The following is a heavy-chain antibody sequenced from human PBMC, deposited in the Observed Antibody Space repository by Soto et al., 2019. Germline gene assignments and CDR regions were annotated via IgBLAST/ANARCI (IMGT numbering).Heavy chain of an antibody. CDR2: ITGSSSTI. V-gene: IGHV3-48*02. CDR3: TTSKGHLNY. CDR1: GFTFSIYS. J-gene: IGHJ4*02. Sequence: EVELVESGGGLVQPGGSLRLSCAASGFTFSIYSMNWVRQAPGKGLEWLSYITGSSSTINYADSVRGRFTVSRDNAKNSLYLQMNSLRDEDTAVYYCTTSKGHLNYWGQGTLVTVSS.